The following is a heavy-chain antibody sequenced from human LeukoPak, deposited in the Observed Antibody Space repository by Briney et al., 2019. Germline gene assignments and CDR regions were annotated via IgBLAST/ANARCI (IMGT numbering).Heavy chain of an antibody. J-gene: IGHJ4*02. CDR3: AHAQYYYDSSGYYLNY. CDR1: GFSLTTSGVG. CDR2: IYWDDDK. D-gene: IGHD3-22*01. Sequence: ESGPTLVKPTQTLTLTCTFSGFSLTTSGVGGGWIRQPPGKALEWLALIYWDDDKRYSPSLKSRLTITKDTSKNQVVLTMTNMDPVDTATYYCAHAQYYYDSSGYYLNYWGQGTLVTVSS. V-gene: IGHV2-5*02.